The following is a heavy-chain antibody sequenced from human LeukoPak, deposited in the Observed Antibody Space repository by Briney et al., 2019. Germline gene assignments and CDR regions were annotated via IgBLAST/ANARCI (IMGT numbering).Heavy chain of an antibody. J-gene: IGHJ4*02. D-gene: IGHD5-18*01. CDR3: ARVLRAASWRSYDY. V-gene: IGHV4-61*01. CDR2: VYYSGST. Sequence: SETLSLTCTVSGGSVSNSLYYWSWIRQPPGKGLEWIGYVYYSGSTNYNPSLKSRVTISIDTSRNQFSLRLNSMTAADTAVYYCARVLRAASWRSYDYWGQGSLVTVSS. CDR1: GGSVSNSLYY.